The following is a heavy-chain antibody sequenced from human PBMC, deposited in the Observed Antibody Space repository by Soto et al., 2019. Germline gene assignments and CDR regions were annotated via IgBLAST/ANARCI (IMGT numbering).Heavy chain of an antibody. CDR3: VKDREAGIVVVTAIPDFDY. D-gene: IGHD2-21*02. CDR2: ISSNGGST. Sequence: PGGSLRLSCSASGFTFSSYAMHWVRQAPGKGLEYVSAISSNGGSTYYADYVKGRFTISRDSSKNTLFLLMSSLRAEDTAVYYCVKDREAGIVVVTAIPDFDYWGQGTLVTVSS. J-gene: IGHJ4*02. V-gene: IGHV3-64D*08. CDR1: GFTFSSYA.